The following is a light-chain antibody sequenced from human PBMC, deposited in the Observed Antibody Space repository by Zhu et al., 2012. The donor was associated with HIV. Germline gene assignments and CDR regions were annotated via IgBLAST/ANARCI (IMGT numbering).Light chain of an antibody. J-gene: IGKJ4*01. CDR1: ESVSRY. V-gene: IGKV1-9*01. CDR2: DTS. Sequence: DVQLTQSPAFLSASVGDRVTITCRASESVSRYLAWYQQKPGKAPKLLIYDTSILQSGVPSTFSGSGSGTEFTLTISSLQPEDFATYYCQHLTIYPTFGGGSKVEMK. CDR3: QHLTIYPT.